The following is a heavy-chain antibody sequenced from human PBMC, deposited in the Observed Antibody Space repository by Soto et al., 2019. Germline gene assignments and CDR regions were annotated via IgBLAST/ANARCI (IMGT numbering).Heavy chain of an antibody. Sequence: GGSLRLSCFASGFTVSSNYMSWVRQAPGKGLEWVSVIYSGGSTYYADSVKGRFTISRDNSKNTLYLQMNSLRAEDTAVYYCAIPWELLRTSYYYYGMDVWGQGTTVTVSS. CDR1: GFTVSSNY. D-gene: IGHD1-26*01. V-gene: IGHV3-53*01. J-gene: IGHJ6*02. CDR3: AIPWELLRTSYYYYGMDV. CDR2: IYSGGST.